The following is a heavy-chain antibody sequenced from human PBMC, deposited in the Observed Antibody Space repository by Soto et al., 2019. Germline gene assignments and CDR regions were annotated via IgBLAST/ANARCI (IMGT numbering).Heavy chain of an antibody. CDR2: ISAYNGNT. CDR3: ARGGVTYYYDSSGYWNWFDP. D-gene: IGHD3-22*01. Sequence: ASVKVSCKASGYTFTSYVISWVRQAPGQGLEWMGWISAYNGNTNYAQKLQGRVTMTTDTSTSTAYMELRSLRSDDTAVYYCARGGVTYYYDSSGYWNWFDPWGQGTLVTVSS. CDR1: GYTFTSYV. V-gene: IGHV1-18*01. J-gene: IGHJ5*02.